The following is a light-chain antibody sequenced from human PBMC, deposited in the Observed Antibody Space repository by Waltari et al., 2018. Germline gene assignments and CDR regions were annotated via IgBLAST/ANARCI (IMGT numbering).Light chain of an antibody. CDR3: CSDASSSGYV. J-gene: IGLJ1*01. V-gene: IGLV2-23*01. Sequence: QSALTQPASVSGSPGQSITIPCTETSSDVGNYNVVSWYQHHPGKAPNLMIYEGNKRPAGVSDRFSGSKSGNRASLTISGLQAEDEADYYCCSDASSSGYVFGTGTEVTVL. CDR1: SSDVGNYNV. CDR2: EGN.